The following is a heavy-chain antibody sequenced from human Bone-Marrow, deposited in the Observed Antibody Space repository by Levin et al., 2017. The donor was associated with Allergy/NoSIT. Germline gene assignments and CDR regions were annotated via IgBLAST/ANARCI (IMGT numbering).Heavy chain of an antibody. CDR1: GYSFTSYW. Sequence: GESLKISCKGSGYSFTSYWIGWVRQMPGKGLQWMVLIYPGDSDTRYSPSFQGQVTISADKSLSTAYLQWSSLKASDTAMYYCARLNYGDYGLNFDYWGQGTLVTVSS. J-gene: IGHJ4*02. CDR2: IYPGDSDT. CDR3: ARLNYGDYGLNFDY. D-gene: IGHD4-17*01. V-gene: IGHV5-51*01.